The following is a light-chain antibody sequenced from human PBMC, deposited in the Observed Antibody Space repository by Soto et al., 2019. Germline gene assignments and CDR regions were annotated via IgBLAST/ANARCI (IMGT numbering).Light chain of an antibody. V-gene: IGKV1-33*01. CDR2: DAY. CDR3: QKCDYLPI. J-gene: IGKJ3*01. Sequence: DIQMTQSPSSLSASVGDRVTITCQASHDITSYLNWYQHKPGQAPKLLIYDAYILEAGVPSRFSGSGSGTDFTFTISSLQPEDVAPYYCQKCDYLPIFGPGTTVDF. CDR1: HDITSY.